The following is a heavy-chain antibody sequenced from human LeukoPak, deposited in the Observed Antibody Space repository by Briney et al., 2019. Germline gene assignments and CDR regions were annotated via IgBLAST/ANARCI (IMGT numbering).Heavy chain of an antibody. V-gene: IGHV3-23*01. D-gene: IGHD6-19*01. Sequence: GGSLRLSCVASGFTFSSYAMSWVRQAPGKGLEWVSAISGSGGSTYYADSVKGRFTISRDNSMNTLYLQMNSLRAEDTAVYYCAKALSVAGGDYWGQGTLVTVSS. CDR3: AKALSVAGGDY. J-gene: IGHJ4*02. CDR2: ISGSGGST. CDR1: GFTFSSYA.